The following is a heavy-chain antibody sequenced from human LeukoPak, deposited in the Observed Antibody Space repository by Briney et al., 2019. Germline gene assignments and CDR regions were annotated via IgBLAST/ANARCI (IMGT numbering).Heavy chain of an antibody. CDR3: ARDLKMATITRAGY. V-gene: IGHV1-18*01. J-gene: IGHJ4*02. CDR2: ISAYNGNT. CDR1: GYTLPSYG. D-gene: IGHD5-24*01. Sequence: SSVKVSCKASGYTLPSYGISWLRQAPGQGLEWMGWISAYNGNTNYAQKLQGRVTMTTDTSTRTAYMELRSLRSDDTAVYYCARDLKMATITRAGYWGQGTLVTVSS.